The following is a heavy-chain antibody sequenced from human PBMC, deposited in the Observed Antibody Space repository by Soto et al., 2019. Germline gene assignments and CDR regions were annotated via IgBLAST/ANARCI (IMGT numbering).Heavy chain of an antibody. D-gene: IGHD5-12*01. V-gene: IGHV3-64*02. J-gene: IGHJ4*02. CDR3: ARSGSGYDFDY. CDR2: ISSNGGST. CDR1: GFTFSSYA. Sequence: EVQLVESGEGLVQPGGSLRLSCAASGFTFSSYAMHWVRQAPGKGLEYVSAISSNGGSTYYADSVKGRFTISRDNAKNTLYLQMGSLRAEDMAVYYCARSGSGYDFDYWDQGTLVTVSS.